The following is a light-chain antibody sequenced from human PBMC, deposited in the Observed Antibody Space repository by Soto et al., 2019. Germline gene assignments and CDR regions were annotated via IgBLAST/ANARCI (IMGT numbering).Light chain of an antibody. V-gene: IGLV3-21*02. CDR1: NIGSKS. Sequence: SYELTQPPSLSVAPGQTARITCGGNNIGSKSVHWYQQKPGQAPALVVYDDRDWPSGIPERFSGSNSGNTAILTISRVEAGDEADYYCHVWDSSSDHVVFGGGTKLTVL. J-gene: IGLJ2*01. CDR2: DDR. CDR3: HVWDSSSDHVV.